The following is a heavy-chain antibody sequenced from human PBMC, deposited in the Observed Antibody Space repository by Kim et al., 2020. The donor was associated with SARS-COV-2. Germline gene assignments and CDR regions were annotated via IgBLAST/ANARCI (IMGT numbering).Heavy chain of an antibody. CDR2: ITSRSSHT. Sequence: GGSLRLSYAASGFTFSDYHMSWIRQAPGKGLEWVSYITSRSSHTNYADSVRGRFTISRDNANNSLYLQLNSLSPEDTAVYYCARGGFYTSFDYWGQGTLV. CDR3: ARGGFYTSFDY. V-gene: IGHV3-11*06. J-gene: IGHJ4*02. D-gene: IGHD3-16*01. CDR1: GFTFSDYH.